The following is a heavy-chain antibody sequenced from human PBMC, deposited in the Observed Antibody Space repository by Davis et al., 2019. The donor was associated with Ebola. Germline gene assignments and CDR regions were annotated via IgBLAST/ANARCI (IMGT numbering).Heavy chain of an antibody. CDR2: ISYDGSNK. D-gene: IGHD3-3*01. CDR3: AEGSVTIFGVAPDYYGMDV. J-gene: IGHJ6*04. CDR1: GFTFSNYW. Sequence: GESLKISCAASGFTFSNYWMSWIRQAPGKGLEWVAVISYDGSNKYYADSVKGRFTISRDNSKNTLYLQMNSLRAEDTAVYYCAEGSVTIFGVAPDYYGMDVWGKGTTVTVSS. V-gene: IGHV3-30*18.